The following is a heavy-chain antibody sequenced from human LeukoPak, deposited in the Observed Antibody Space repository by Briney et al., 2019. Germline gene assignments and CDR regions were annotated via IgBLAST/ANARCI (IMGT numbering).Heavy chain of an antibody. D-gene: IGHD6-13*01. J-gene: IGHJ4*02. CDR1: GFTFSTYG. CDR2: MSYDGSSK. CDR3: AKQREGISWSPDY. Sequence: GGSLRLSCAAPGFTFSTYGMHWVRQAPGKGLEWVAVMSYDGSSKYYADSVKGRFTISKDNSKNTLYLQMNSLRAEDTAVYYCAKQREGISWSPDYWGQGTLVTVSS. V-gene: IGHV3-30*18.